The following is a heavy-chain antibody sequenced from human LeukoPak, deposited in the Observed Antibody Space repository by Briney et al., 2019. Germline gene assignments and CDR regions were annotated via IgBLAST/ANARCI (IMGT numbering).Heavy chain of an antibody. D-gene: IGHD3-10*01. CDR3: ARGYVFRVQNYGSGSYEDY. V-gene: IGHV1-18*01. J-gene: IGHJ4*02. CDR1: GYTLTSYG. CDR2: ISAYNGNT. Sequence: GASVKVSCKASGYTLTSYGISWVRQAPGQGLEWMGWISAYNGNTNYAQKLQGRVTMTTDTSTSTAYMELRSLRSDDTAVYYCARGYVFRVQNYGSGSYEDYWGQGTLVTVSS.